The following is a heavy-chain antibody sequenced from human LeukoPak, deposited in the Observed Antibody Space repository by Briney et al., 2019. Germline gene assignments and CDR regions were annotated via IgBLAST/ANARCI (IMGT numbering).Heavy chain of an antibody. Sequence: PGGSLRLSCAASGFTVSGNSLSWVRQAPGKGLDWVSIIYSGDSTFYADSVKGRFSISRDSSKNALYLQMKSLRAEDTAVYYCARYYGDYGGALKYWGQGTLVTVSS. D-gene: IGHD4-17*01. V-gene: IGHV3-53*01. CDR1: GFTVSGNS. CDR3: ARYYGDYGGALKY. J-gene: IGHJ4*02. CDR2: IYSGDST.